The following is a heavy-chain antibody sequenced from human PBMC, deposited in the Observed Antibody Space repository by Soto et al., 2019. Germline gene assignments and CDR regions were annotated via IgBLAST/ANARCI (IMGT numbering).Heavy chain of an antibody. D-gene: IGHD2-21*01. CDR3: AKRGLLLGAPGGY. V-gene: IGHV3-23*01. J-gene: IGHJ4*02. Sequence: EVQLLESGGGLVQPGGSLRLSCAASGFSFSSYAMSWVRQAPGKGLEWVSAISGSGGSTYYADSVKGRFTISRDNSKNTLYLQMNSLRAEDTAVYYCAKRGLLLGAPGGYWGQGTLVTVSS. CDR2: ISGSGGST. CDR1: GFSFSSYA.